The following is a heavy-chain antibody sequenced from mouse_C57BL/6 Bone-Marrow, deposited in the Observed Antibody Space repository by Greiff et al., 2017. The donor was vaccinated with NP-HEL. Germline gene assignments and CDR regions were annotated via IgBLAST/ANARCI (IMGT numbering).Heavy chain of an antibody. CDR2: IDPSDSYP. Sequence: QVQLQQPGAELVMPGASVKLSCKASGYTFTSYWMHWVTQRPGQGLEWIGEIDPSDSYPNSNQKFQGKSPLTVDKSSITAYMRLSSLTSEDSAVYYCARGLIYYDYDGPWFAYWGQGTLVTVSA. V-gene: IGHV1-69*01. D-gene: IGHD2-4*01. J-gene: IGHJ3*01. CDR1: GYTFTSYW. CDR3: ARGLIYYDYDGPWFAY.